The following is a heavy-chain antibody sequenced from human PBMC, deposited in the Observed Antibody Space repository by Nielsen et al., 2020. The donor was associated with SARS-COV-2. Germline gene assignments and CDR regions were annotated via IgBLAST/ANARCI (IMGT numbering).Heavy chain of an antibody. J-gene: IGHJ6*03. CDR1: GCSISSYY. D-gene: IGHD3-3*01. V-gene: IGHV4-59*01. CDR3: SRVTRITISGVVTKYYYYYMDV. CDR2: IYYSGST. Sequence: SETLSLTCTASGCSISSYYWSWIRQPPGKGLEWIGYIYYSGSTNYNPSPKSRVTISVDTSNNQFSLKLSSVTAADTAVYYFSRVTRITISGVVTKYYYYYMDVWGKGTTVTVSS.